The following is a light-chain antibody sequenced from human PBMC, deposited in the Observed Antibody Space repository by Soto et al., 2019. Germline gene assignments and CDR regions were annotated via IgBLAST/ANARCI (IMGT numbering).Light chain of an antibody. Sequence: VVTQSTVTLSLSPGERATLSCRASQSVNAYLAWYQQKPGQAPRLLIYDASVRATGIPARFSGSGSGTDFTLTISSLEPEDSAVYYCQQHLGRHTFGQGTKVDIK. V-gene: IGKV3-11*01. CDR2: DAS. CDR3: QQHLGRHT. J-gene: IGKJ1*01. CDR1: QSVNAY.